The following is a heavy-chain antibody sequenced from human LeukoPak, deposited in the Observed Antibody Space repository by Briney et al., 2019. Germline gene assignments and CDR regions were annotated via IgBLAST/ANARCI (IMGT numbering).Heavy chain of an antibody. Sequence: SPSETLSPTCTVSGGSISSYFWSWIRQPPGKGLEWIGYIYNSGNTNYNPSLKSRVTISVDTSKNQFSLKLSSVTAADTAVYYCARLYYYDSSDFALYYYYYYMDVWGKGATVTVSS. CDR2: IYNSGNT. CDR1: GGSISSYF. D-gene: IGHD3-22*01. J-gene: IGHJ6*03. CDR3: ARLYYYDSSDFALYYYYYYMDV. V-gene: IGHV4-59*01.